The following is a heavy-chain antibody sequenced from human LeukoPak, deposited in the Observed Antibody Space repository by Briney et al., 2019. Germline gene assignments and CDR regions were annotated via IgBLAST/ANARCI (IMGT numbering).Heavy chain of an antibody. CDR1: GFTFSSYA. V-gene: IGHV3-23*01. D-gene: IGHD2-15*01. CDR3: LGYCSGNNCYSGGY. J-gene: IGHJ4*02. Sequence: PGGSLRLSCAPSGFTFSSYAMSWVRQAPGKGLEWVTAISGSGGSTYYADSVKGRFTISRDNSKNTQSLQMNSLRAEDTAVYYCLGYCSGNNCYSGGYWGQGTLVTVSS. CDR2: ISGSGGST.